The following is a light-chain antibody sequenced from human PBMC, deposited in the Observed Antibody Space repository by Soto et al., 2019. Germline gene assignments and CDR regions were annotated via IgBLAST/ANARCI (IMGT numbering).Light chain of an antibody. CDR1: QSVSSY. Sequence: EIVLTQSPATLSLSPGGRATLFCRASQSVSSYLAWYQQRPGQAPRLLIYDASNRATGIAARFSGSGSGTDFTLTIHSLEPEDFAVYYCQQRSNWPLTFGGGTKVEIK. CDR2: DAS. V-gene: IGKV3-11*01. CDR3: QQRSNWPLT. J-gene: IGKJ4*01.